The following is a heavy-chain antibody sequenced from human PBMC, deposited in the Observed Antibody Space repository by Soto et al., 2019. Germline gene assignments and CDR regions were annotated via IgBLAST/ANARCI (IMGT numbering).Heavy chain of an antibody. CDR3: AREYYDSSGYFGY. Sequence: GGSLRLSCAASGFTFSSYSMNWVRQAPGKGLEWVSSISSSSSYIYYADSVKGRLTISRDNAKNSLYLQMNSLRAEDTAVYYCAREYYDSSGYFGYWGQGTLVTVSS. CDR2: ISSSSSYI. D-gene: IGHD3-22*01. CDR1: GFTFSSYS. V-gene: IGHV3-21*01. J-gene: IGHJ4*02.